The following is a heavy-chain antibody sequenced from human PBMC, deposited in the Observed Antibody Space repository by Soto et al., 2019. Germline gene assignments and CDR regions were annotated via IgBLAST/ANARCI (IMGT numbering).Heavy chain of an antibody. V-gene: IGHV1-18*01. D-gene: IGHD3-9*01. CDR3: ARGDYDILTGYPDAFDI. Sequence: QVQLVQSGAEVKKPGASVKVSCKASGYTFTSYGISWVRQAPGQGLEWMGWISAYNGNTNYAQKLQGRVTMTTDTSTSPAYMQLRSLRSDDTAVYYCARGDYDILTGYPDAFDIWGQGTMVTVSS. CDR1: GYTFTSYG. CDR2: ISAYNGNT. J-gene: IGHJ3*02.